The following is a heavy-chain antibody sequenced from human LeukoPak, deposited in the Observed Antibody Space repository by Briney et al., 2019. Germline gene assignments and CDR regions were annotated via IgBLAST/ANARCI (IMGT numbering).Heavy chain of an antibody. CDR3: ARGRYDILTGYYLV. V-gene: IGHV4-39*07. J-gene: IGHJ4*02. CDR2: IYYSGST. D-gene: IGHD3-9*01. CDR1: GGSISSSSYY. Sequence: SETLSLTCTVSGGSISSSSYYWGWIRQPPGKGLEWIGSIYYSGSTYYNPSLKSRVTISVDTSKNQFSLKLSSVTAADTAVYYCARGRYDILTGYYLVWGQGTLVTVSS.